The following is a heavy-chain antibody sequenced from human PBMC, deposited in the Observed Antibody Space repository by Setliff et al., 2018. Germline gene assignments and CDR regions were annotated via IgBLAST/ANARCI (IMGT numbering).Heavy chain of an antibody. V-gene: IGHV4-34*01. J-gene: IGHJ4*02. CDR3: RFWSGYYKNDY. D-gene: IGHD3-3*01. Sequence: LSLTCTVYGVSFSHYSWVWMRQPPGKRLERIGSTYYNGTAYYNPSLKSRVTISVDTSKNQFSLKLSSVTAADTAVYYCRFWSGYYKNDYWGQGTLVTAPQ. CDR2: TYYNGTA. CDR1: GVSFSHYS.